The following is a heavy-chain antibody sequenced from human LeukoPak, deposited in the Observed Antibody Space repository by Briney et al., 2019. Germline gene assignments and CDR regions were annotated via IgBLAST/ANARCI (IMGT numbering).Heavy chain of an antibody. CDR2: ISYDGSNK. J-gene: IGHJ4*02. CDR3: AKGEYYDSSGPPGF. Sequence: GGSLRLSCAASGFTFSSYGMHWVRQAPGKGLEWVAVISYDGSNKYYADSVKGRFTISRDNSKNTLYLQMNSLRAEDTAVYYCAKGEYYDSSGPPGFWGQGTLVTVSS. V-gene: IGHV3-30*18. CDR1: GFTFSSYG. D-gene: IGHD3-22*01.